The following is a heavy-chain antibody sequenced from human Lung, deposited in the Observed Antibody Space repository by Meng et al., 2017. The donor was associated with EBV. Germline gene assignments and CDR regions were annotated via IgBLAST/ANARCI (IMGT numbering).Heavy chain of an antibody. J-gene: IGHJ4*02. D-gene: IGHD1-14*01. CDR1: GGSISSSNW. CDR3: ARDPTGGEDHQRV. CDR2: IYHSGIT. Sequence: LQQPGPGLVKLSGTRSLTCAVSGGSISSSNWWSWVRQPPGKGPEWIGKIYHSGITIYNPSLKSRVTMSVDNSKNQFSLKLNSMTAADTAVYYCARDPTGGEDHQRVWGQGTLVTVPS. V-gene: IGHV4-4*02.